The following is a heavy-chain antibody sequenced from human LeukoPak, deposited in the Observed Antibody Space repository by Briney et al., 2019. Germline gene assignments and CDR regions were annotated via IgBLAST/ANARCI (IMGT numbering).Heavy chain of an antibody. D-gene: IGHD3-9*01. V-gene: IGHV3-74*01. CDR3: ARGPPYDILLPGVYYDYYYMDV. CDR2: INSDGINT. CDR1: GFTFSNYW. Sequence: GGSLRLSCAASGFTFSNYWMHWVRQAPGKGLLWVSRINSDGINTSYADSVKGRFTISRDNAKNTLNLQMNSLRAEDTAVYYCARGPPYDILLPGVYYDYYYMDVWGKGTTVTVSS. J-gene: IGHJ6*03.